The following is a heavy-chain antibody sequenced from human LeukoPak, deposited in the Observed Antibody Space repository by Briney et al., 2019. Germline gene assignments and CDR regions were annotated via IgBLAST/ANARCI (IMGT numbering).Heavy chain of an antibody. CDR1: GYSISSGYY. D-gene: IGHD3-3*01. Sequence: SETLSLTCTVSGYSISSGYYWGWIRPPPGKGLEWIGSIYYSGSTYYNPSLKSRVTISVDTSKNQFSLKLSSVTAADTAVYYCARVPRFLEWLPGWFDPWGQGTLVTVSS. CDR3: ARVPRFLEWLPGWFDP. CDR2: IYYSGST. J-gene: IGHJ5*02. V-gene: IGHV4-38-2*02.